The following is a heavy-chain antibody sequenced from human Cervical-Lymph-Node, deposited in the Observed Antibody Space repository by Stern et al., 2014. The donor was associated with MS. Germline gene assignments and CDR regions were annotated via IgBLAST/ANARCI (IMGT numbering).Heavy chain of an antibody. V-gene: IGHV1-2*06. CDR1: GDTFTGYY. CDR3: ARVFTTSGDY. D-gene: IGHD4-17*01. CDR2: INVNRGGT. Sequence: QDQLVQSGAEVKKPGASVKVSCKASGDTFTGYYVHWVRQAPGQGLEWMGRINVNRGGTNYAQKFQGRVTMTRDTSISTAYMELSRLRSDDTAVYYCARVFTTSGDYWGQGTLVTVSS. J-gene: IGHJ4*02.